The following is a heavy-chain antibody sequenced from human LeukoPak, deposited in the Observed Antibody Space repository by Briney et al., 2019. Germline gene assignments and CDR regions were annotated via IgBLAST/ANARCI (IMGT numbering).Heavy chain of an antibody. J-gene: IGHJ6*02. CDR1: GFTFSSYA. D-gene: IGHD2-21*01. Sequence: GGSLRLSCAASGFTFSSYAMHWVRQAPGKGLEWVAVISYDGSNKYYADSVKGRFTISRDNSKNTLYLQMNSPRAEDTAVYYCARGSRVVWFPAYYYYYGMDVWGQGTTVTVSS. CDR2: ISYDGSNK. V-gene: IGHV3-30-3*01. CDR3: ARGSRVVWFPAYYYYYGMDV.